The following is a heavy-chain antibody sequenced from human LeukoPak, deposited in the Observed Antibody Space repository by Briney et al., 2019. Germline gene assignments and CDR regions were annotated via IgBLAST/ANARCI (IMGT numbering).Heavy chain of an antibody. CDR1: GGSMSTSW. CDR3: ARTNTSFGVVPLDYMDV. CDR2: MFHTGRT. V-gene: IGHV4-59*01. Sequence: SETLSLTCTVSGGSMSTSWWSWIRQPPGKGLEFIGYMFHTGRTNYSPSLKSRVTISVDSSKNQFSLSSYSVTAADTAVYYCARTNTSFGVVPLDYMDVWGKGTTVTVSS. D-gene: IGHD3-3*01. J-gene: IGHJ6*03.